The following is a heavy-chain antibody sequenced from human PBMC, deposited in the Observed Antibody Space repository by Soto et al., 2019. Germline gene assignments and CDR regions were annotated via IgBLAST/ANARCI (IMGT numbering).Heavy chain of an antibody. CDR2: ITGSGSNT. Sequence: EVQMLETGGGLVQPGGSLRLACVGSGFTFSNYAMNWVRQAPGKGLEWVSSITGSGSNTHYVDSVKGRFTISRDNSKNTLSLQMNSLTADDTAVYYCAGSQPFEYSGQGTLVTVSS. CDR3: AGSQPFEY. J-gene: IGHJ4*02. CDR1: GFTFSNYA. V-gene: IGHV3-23*01. D-gene: IGHD1-26*01.